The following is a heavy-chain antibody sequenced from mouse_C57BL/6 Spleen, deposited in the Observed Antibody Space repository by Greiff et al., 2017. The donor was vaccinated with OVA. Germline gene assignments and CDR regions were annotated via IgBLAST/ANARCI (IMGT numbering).Heavy chain of an antibody. J-gene: IGHJ2*01. V-gene: IGHV5-17*01. Sequence: EVKVEESGGGLVKPGGSLKLSCAASGFTFSDYGMHWVRQAPEKGLEWVAYISSGSSTIYYADKVKGRFTISRDNAKNTLFLQMTSLMSEDTAMYYCARLTGTEYYFDYWGQGTTLTASS. D-gene: IGHD4-1*01. CDR2: ISSGSSTI. CDR1: GFTFSDYG. CDR3: ARLTGTEYYFDY.